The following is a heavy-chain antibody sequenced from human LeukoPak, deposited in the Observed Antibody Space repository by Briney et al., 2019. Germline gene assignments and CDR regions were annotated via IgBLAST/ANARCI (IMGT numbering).Heavy chain of an antibody. V-gene: IGHV3-33*01. CDR2: IWYDGSNK. CDR1: GFTFSSYG. J-gene: IGHJ6*04. D-gene: IGHD6-19*01. Sequence: GGSLRLSCAASGFTFSSYGMHWVRQAPGKGLEWVAVIWYDGSNKYYADSVKGRFTISRDNSKNTLYLQMNSLRAEDTAVYYCARDLNVIGIAVAMDVWGKGTTVTVSS. CDR3: ARDLNVIGIAVAMDV.